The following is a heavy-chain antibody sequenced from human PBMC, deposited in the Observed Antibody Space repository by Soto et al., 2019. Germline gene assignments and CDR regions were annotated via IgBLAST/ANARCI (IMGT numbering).Heavy chain of an antibody. CDR3: ARSSGSGWYFYFDY. J-gene: IGHJ4*02. CDR1: GSSISSYY. CDR2: IYYSGST. Sequence: ASETLSLTCTVSGSSISSYYWSWIRQPPGKGLEWIGYIYYSGSTNYNPSLKSRVTISVDTSKNQFSLKLSSVTAADTAVYYCARSSGSGWYFYFDYWGQGTLVTVSS. V-gene: IGHV4-59*01. D-gene: IGHD6-19*01.